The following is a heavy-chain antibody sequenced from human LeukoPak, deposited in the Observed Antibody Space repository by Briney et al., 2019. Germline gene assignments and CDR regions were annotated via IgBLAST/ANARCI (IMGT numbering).Heavy chain of an antibody. CDR3: ATEYDILTGYAYYFDY. CDR1: GFTFSSYS. CDR2: ISSSSSYI. J-gene: IGHJ4*02. Sequence: GGSLRLSCAASGFTFSSYSMNWVRQAPGKGLEWVPSISSSSSYIYYADSVKGRFTISRDNAKNSLYLQMNSLRAEDTAVYYCATEYDILTGYAYYFDYWGQGTLVTVSS. V-gene: IGHV3-21*01. D-gene: IGHD3-9*01.